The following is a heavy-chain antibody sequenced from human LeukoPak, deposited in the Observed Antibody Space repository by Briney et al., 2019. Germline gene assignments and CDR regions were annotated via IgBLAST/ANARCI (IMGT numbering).Heavy chain of an antibody. CDR1: GYTFTSYY. V-gene: IGHV1-46*01. J-gene: IGHJ6*03. CDR3: ARARDQYYYYMDV. Sequence: GASVKVSCKASGYTFTSYYMHWVRQAPGQGLEWMGKINPSDGSTRYAQKFQGRVTMTTDTSTSTAYMELRSLRSDDTAVYYCARARDQYYYYMDVWGKGTTVTVSS. CDR2: INPSDGST.